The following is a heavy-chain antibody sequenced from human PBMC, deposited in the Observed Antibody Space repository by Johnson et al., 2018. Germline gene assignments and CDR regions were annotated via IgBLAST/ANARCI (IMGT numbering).Heavy chain of an antibody. V-gene: IGHV3-48*01. CDR3: ARGGPYGAPGFYMDV. CDR2: ISSGSSAR. J-gene: IGHJ6*03. CDR1: GFTFSSYS. Sequence: VQLVESGGGLVQPGGSXRLSCVASGFTFSSYSLNWVRQAPGKGLAWTSYISSGSSARYNVDSVKGRFTISIDNAKNSLYLQMNSLSVDDTAVYSCARGGPYGAPGFYMDVWGQGTTVTVSS. D-gene: IGHD3-10*01.